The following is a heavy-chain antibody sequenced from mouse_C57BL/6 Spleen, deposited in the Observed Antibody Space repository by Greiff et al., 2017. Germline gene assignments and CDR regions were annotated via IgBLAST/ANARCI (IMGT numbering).Heavy chain of an antibody. Sequence: EVQLQQSGPELVKPGASVKISCQASGYTFTDYYMNWVKQSQGKSLEWIGDINTNNGGTSYNQKFKGNATLTVNKSSSTAYMELRSLTSEDSAVYYCARGETFADWGQGTLVTVSA. CDR3: ARGETFAD. CDR2: INTNNGGT. J-gene: IGHJ3*01. V-gene: IGHV1-26*01. CDR1: GYTFTDYY.